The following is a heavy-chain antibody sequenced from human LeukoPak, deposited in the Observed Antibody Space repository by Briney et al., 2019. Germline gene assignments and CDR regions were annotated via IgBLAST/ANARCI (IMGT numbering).Heavy chain of an antibody. J-gene: IGHJ6*03. D-gene: IGHD4-11*01. CDR2: INHSGST. CDR3: ARGLHSGGGYYYMDV. V-gene: IGHV4-34*01. Sequence: KPSETLSLTCAVYGGSFSGYYWSWIRQPPGKGLEWIGEINHSGSTNYNPSLKSRVTISVDTSKNQFSLKLSSVTAADTAVYYCARGLHSGGGYYYMDVWGKGTTVTVSS. CDR1: GGSFSGYY.